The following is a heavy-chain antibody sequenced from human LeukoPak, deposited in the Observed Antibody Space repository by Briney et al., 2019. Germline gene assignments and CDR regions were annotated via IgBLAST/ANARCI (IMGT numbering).Heavy chain of an antibody. D-gene: IGHD4-17*01. CDR2: IIPIFGTA. V-gene: IGHV1-69*13. J-gene: IGHJ4*02. CDR1: GYTFANYY. Sequence: ASVKVSCKASGYTFANYYMHWVRQAPGQGLEWMGGIIPIFGTANYAQKFQGRVTITADESTSTAYMELSSLRSEDTAVYYCARVRGYYGDYHLFDYWGQGTLVTVSS. CDR3: ARVRGYYGDYHLFDY.